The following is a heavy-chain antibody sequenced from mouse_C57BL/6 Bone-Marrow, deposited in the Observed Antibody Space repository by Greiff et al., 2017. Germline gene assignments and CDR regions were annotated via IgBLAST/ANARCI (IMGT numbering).Heavy chain of an antibody. J-gene: IGHJ2*01. CDR3: ASGGGTWFDY. CDR1: GFNITDYY. Sequence: VQLQQSGAELVKPGASVKLSCTASGFNITDYYMHWVKQRTEQGLEWIGRIDPEDGETRYAPKFQGKATITADTSSNTAYLQLSSLTSEDTAVYYCASGGGTWFDYWGQGTTLTVSS. CDR2: IDPEDGET. D-gene: IGHD3-3*01. V-gene: IGHV14-2*01.